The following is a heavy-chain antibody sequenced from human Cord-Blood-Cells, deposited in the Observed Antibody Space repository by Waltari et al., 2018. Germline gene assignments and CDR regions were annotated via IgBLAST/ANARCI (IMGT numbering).Heavy chain of an antibody. CDR3: ARGTNFDY. J-gene: IGHJ4*02. CDR1: GFTFSSYG. CDR2: IWYDGSNK. Sequence: QVQLVESGGGVVQPGRSLRLSCAASGFTFSSYGMHWVRQAPGKGLGGVAVIWYDGSNKDYADSVKGRFTISRDNSKNTRYLQMNSLRAEDTAVYYCARGTNFDYWGQGTLVTVSS. V-gene: IGHV3-33*01.